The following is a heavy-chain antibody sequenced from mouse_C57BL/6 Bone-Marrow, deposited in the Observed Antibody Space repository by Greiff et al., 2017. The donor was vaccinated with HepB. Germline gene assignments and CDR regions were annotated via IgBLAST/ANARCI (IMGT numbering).Heavy chain of an antibody. CDR1: GYTFTDYN. J-gene: IGHJ4*01. CDR3: ARKAAQASYYAMDY. D-gene: IGHD3-2*02. CDR2: INPNNGGT. Sequence: VQLKQSGPELVKPGASVKIPCKASGYTFTDYNMDWVKQSHGKSLEWIGDINPNNGGTIYNQKFKGKATLTVDKSSSTAYMELRSLTSEDTAVYYCARKAAQASYYAMDYWGQGTSVTVSS. V-gene: IGHV1-18*01.